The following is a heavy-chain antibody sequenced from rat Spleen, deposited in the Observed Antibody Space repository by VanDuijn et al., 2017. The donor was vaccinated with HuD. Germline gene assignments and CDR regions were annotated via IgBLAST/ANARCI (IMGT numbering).Heavy chain of an antibody. D-gene: IGHD1-7*01. V-gene: IGHV5-58*01. CDR2: VSSDGVNT. CDR1: GFTFSRYW. J-gene: IGHJ2*01. Sequence: EVQLVETGGGLVQPGKSLKLSCVASGFTFSRYWMYWVRQAPGKGLEWVSSVSSDGVNTYYPDSVKGRFTISRDNAENIVYLQMNSLKCEDTAIYYGAVAGYGYWGQGVMVTVSS. CDR3: AVAGYGY.